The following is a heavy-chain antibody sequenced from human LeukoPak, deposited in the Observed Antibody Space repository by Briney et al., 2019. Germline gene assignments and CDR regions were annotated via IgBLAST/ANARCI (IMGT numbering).Heavy chain of an antibody. CDR3: AKDPSGPVDI. D-gene: IGHD6-19*01. V-gene: IGHV3-23*01. CDR2: IGGSGSTT. Sequence: PGGSLRLSCAASGVTFSSYAMSWVRQAPGKGLEWVSVIGGSGSTTYYADSVKGRFTISRDNSKSTVYLQMNSLRAGDTAVYYCAKDPSGPVDIWGQGTMVTVSS. CDR1: GVTFSSYA. J-gene: IGHJ3*02.